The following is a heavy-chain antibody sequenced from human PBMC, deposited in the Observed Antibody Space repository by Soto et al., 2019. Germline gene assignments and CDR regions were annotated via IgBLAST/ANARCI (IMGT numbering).Heavy chain of an antibody. CDR3: ARSDIVVVVANGFDP. J-gene: IGHJ5*02. Sequence: GGSLRLSCTASGFSFSSYWMHWVRQAPGKGLVWVSRISSDGSSTSYADSVKGRFTVSRDNAKNSLYLQMNSLRAEDTAVYYCARSDIVVVVANGFDPWGQGTLVTVSS. CDR2: ISSDGSST. CDR1: GFSFSSYW. V-gene: IGHV3-74*01. D-gene: IGHD2-15*01.